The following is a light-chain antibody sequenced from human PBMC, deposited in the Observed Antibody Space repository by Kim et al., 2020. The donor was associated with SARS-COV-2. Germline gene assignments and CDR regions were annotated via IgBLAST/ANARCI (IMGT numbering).Light chain of an antibody. CDR2: GAS. J-gene: IGKJ2*01. CDR1: QNINSDY. V-gene: IGKV3-20*01. CDR3: QQYGSSPYT. Sequence: LSPGERATPSCRASQNINSDYLAWYQQKPGQAPRLLIYGASSRATAIPDRFSGSGSGTDFSFTISRLEPEDFAVYYCQQYGSSPYTFGQGTKLEI.